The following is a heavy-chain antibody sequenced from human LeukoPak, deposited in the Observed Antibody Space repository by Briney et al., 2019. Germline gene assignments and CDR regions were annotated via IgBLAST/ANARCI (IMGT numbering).Heavy chain of an antibody. J-gene: IGHJ6*02. CDR2: INHSGST. CDR1: GFTFGDYA. V-gene: IGHV4-34*08. D-gene: IGHD6-19*01. CDR3: AEARNLYRSGWGPGYYYYGMDV. Sequence: GSLRLSCTASGFTFGDYAMSWFRQPPGKGLEWIGEINHSGSTNYNPSLKSRVTISVDTSKNQFSLKLSSVTAADTAVYYCAEARNLYRSGWGPGYYYYGMDVWGQGTTVTVSS.